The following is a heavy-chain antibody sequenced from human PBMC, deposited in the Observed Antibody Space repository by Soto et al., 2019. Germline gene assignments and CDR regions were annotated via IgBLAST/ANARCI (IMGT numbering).Heavy chain of an antibody. D-gene: IGHD3-9*01. CDR1: GYTFTTYD. CDR2: MNPDSGNT. Sequence: QVQLVQSGTEVKKPGASVKVSCTASGYTFTTYDINWVRQATGQGLEWMGWMNPDSGNTGYAQKFQGRVTMTRNTSTSTAYLDLSSLRSEDTAVYYCARVGSPNLSGYFLGYWGQGTQVTVSP. CDR3: ARVGSPNLSGYFLGY. J-gene: IGHJ4*02. V-gene: IGHV1-8*01.